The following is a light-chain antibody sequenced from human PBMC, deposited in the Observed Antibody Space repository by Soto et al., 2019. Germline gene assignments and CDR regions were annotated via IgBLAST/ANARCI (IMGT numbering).Light chain of an antibody. CDR3: QQSYNTPIT. V-gene: IGKV1-39*01. CDR1: RTIDNY. CDR2: ATS. Sequence: DIQMTQSPSSLSASLGDRVTITCRASRTIDNYLNWYEQKPGRAPELLVYATSSLQSGVLSRFTGGGSGTHCTLTISGLQPEDFATYFCQQSYNTPITFGQGTRLEIK. J-gene: IGKJ5*01.